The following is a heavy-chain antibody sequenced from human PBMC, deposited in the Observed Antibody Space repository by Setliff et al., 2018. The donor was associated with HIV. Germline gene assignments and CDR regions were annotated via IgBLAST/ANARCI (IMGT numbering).Heavy chain of an antibody. J-gene: IGHJ3*01. CDR2: IHPGDSDV. CDR3: ASPGYCTSPDCMNVFNF. Sequence: GESLKISCKGSGYRFSSYWIGWVRQMPGKGLEWMGIIHPGDSDVKYNPSFQSQVTISADKSISTAYVQWSSLEASDTAMYYCASPGYCTSPDCMNVFNFWGHGTMVTVSS. V-gene: IGHV5-51*01. CDR1: GYRFSSYW. D-gene: IGHD2-8*01.